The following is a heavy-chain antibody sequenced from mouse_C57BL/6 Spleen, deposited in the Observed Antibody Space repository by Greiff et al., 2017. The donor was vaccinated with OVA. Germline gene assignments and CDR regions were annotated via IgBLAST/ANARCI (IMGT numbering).Heavy chain of an antibody. Sequence: VQLVESGPGLVAPSPSLSISCTASGFSLTSYGVDWVRQPPGQGLEWLGVIWGGGGTTYNSALMSRLSISKDNSKSQVFLKMNSLQTDDTAMYYGAKHEHYYGSSYAMDYWGQGTSVTVSS. V-gene: IGHV2-9*01. D-gene: IGHD1-1*01. CDR3: AKHEHYYGSSYAMDY. CDR2: IWGGGGT. CDR1: GFSLTSYG. J-gene: IGHJ4*01.